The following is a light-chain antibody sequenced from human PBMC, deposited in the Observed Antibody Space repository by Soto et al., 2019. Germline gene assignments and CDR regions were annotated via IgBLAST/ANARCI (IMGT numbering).Light chain of an antibody. CDR2: AAS. V-gene: IGKV1-39*01. CDR1: QTSSDY. CDR3: QQSYNTLT. Sequence: DIQMTQSPSSLSASVGDRVTITCRISQTSSDYLNWYQHKPGKAPKLLIYAASTLQSGVPSRFSGSGSGTDFTLTISSLQPEDFATYYCQQSYNTLTFGPGTKVDIK. J-gene: IGKJ3*01.